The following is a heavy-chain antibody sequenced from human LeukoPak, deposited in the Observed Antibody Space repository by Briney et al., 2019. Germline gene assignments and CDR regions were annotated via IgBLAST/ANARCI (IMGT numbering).Heavy chain of an antibody. CDR3: ARVAKERVGGVYYFDY. CDR1: GFTFSDYD. D-gene: IGHD1-1*01. J-gene: IGHJ4*02. V-gene: IGHV3-13*01. CDR2: IGSAGDT. Sequence: GGSLRLSCAASGFTFSDYDMHWVRRATGKGLEWVSAIGSAGDTYYTGSVKGRFTISRENAKNSLYLQMNSLRAGDTAVYYCARVAKERVGGVYYFDYWGQGTLVTVSS.